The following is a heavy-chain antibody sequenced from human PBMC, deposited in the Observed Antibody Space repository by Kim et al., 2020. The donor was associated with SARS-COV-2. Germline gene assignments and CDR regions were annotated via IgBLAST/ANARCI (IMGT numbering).Heavy chain of an antibody. Sequence: SETLSLTCTVSGGSISSYYWSWIRQPPGKGLEWIGYIYYSGSTNYNPSLKSRVTISVDTSKNQFSLKLSSVTAADTAVYYCAREMKSGYRKTGAFDIWGQGTMVTVSS. CDR2: IYYSGST. V-gene: IGHV4-59*13. J-gene: IGHJ3*02. CDR3: AREMKSGYRKTGAFDI. D-gene: IGHD3-22*01. CDR1: GGSISSYY.